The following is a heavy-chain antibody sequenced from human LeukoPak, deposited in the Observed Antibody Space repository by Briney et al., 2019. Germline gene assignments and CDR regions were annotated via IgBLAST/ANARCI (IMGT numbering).Heavy chain of an antibody. Sequence: PGRSLRLSCAASGFTFSSYAMHWVRQAPGKGLEWVAVISYDGSNKYYADSVKGRFTISRDNSKNTLYLQMNSLRAEDTAVYYCAKPMGGYPSNAFDIWGQGTMVTVSS. D-gene: IGHD3-16*02. J-gene: IGHJ3*02. CDR1: GFTFSSYA. V-gene: IGHV3-30-3*02. CDR3: AKPMGGYPSNAFDI. CDR2: ISYDGSNK.